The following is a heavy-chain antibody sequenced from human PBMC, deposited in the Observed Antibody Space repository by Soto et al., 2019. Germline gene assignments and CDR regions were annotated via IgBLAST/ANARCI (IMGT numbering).Heavy chain of an antibody. V-gene: IGHV4-31*03. Sequence: PSETLSLTCTVSGGSISSGGYYWSWIRQHPGKGLEWIGYIYYSGSTYYNPSLKSRVTISVDTSKNQFSLKLSSVTAADTAVYYCAGGGSRSYDYWGQGTLVTVS. D-gene: IGHD3-10*01. CDR2: IYYSGST. CDR1: GGSISSGGYY. J-gene: IGHJ4*02. CDR3: AGGGSRSYDY.